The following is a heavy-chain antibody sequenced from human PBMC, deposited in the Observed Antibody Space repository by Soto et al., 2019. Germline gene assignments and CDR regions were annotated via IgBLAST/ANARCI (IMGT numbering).Heavy chain of an antibody. V-gene: IGHV3-7*01. Sequence: EVQLVESGGGFDQHGGSLRLSCAVSGFHFSAYWMSWVRQTPGKGLEWVANINQGGSEKYYVDSVKGRFTISRDNADNSLFLQMNYLRAEDTAVYYCAKEYSGSSHYFDLSGRGTLVTVSS. CDR1: GFHFSAYW. D-gene: IGHD6-6*01. CDR2: INQGGSEK. J-gene: IGHJ2*01. CDR3: AKEYSGSSHYFDL.